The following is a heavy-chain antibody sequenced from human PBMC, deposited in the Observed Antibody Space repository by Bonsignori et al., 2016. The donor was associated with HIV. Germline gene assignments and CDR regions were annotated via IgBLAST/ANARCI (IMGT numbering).Heavy chain of an antibody. V-gene: IGHV3-74*01. J-gene: IGHJ4*02. Sequence: GESLKISCAASGFTFSSYWMHWVRQAPGKGLVWVSRINSDGSSTSYADSVKGRFTISRDNAKNTLYLQMNSLRAEDTAVYYCARVLNLGATRALDYWGQGTLVTVSS. CDR2: INSDGSST. D-gene: IGHD1-26*01. CDR3: ARVLNLGATRALDY. CDR1: GFTFSSYW.